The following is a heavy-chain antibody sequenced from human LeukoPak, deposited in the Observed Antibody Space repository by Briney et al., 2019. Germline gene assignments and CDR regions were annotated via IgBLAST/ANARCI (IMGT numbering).Heavy chain of an antibody. V-gene: IGHV1-8*01. Sequence: ASVKVSCKASGYTFTSYDINWVRQATGQGLEWMGWMNPNTGNTGYAQKFQGRVTMTRDTSISTAYMELSSLRSDDTAVYYCAVLDSSGYYLYYWGQGTLVTVSS. CDR2: MNPNTGNT. J-gene: IGHJ4*02. CDR1: GYTFTSYD. D-gene: IGHD3-22*01. CDR3: AVLDSSGYYLYY.